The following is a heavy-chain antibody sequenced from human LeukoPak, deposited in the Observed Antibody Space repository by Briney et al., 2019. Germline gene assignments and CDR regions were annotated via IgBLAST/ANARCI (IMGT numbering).Heavy chain of an antibody. CDR2: ITSGSGSNV. CDR1: GFTFSSHA. CDR3: ARHGSWSFDY. J-gene: IGHJ4*02. Sequence: GGSLRLSCAASGFTFSSHAMSWVRQAPGKGLEWVSAITSGSGSNVYYTDSLKGRFTISRDNSKNTLYLQMNSLRSEDTAVYYCARHGSWSFDYWGQGTLVTVSA. V-gene: IGHV3-23*01. D-gene: IGHD6-13*01.